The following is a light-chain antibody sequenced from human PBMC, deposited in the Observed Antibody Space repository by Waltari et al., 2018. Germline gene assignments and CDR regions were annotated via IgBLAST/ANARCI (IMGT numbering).Light chain of an antibody. Sequence: QSALTQPASVSGSPGQSITISCTATSSDAGSFKLVSWYQQHPNKAPKLMIYQVSKRPSGLSNRFSGSKSGNTASLTISGLQAEDEAEYYCCSYGGSSTFVIFGGGTKLTVL. J-gene: IGLJ2*01. V-gene: IGLV2-23*02. CDR2: QVS. CDR1: SSDAGSFKL. CDR3: CSYGGSSTFVI.